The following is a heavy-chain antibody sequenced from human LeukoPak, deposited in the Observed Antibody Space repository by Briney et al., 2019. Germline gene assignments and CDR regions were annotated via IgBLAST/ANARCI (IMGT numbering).Heavy chain of an antibody. CDR1: GFTFSSYA. J-gene: IGHJ4*02. CDR2: ISGSGGST. Sequence: GGSLRLSCVASGFTFSSYAMSWVRQAPGKGLEWVSAISGSGGSTYYADPVKGRFTISRDNSKNTLYLQMNSLRAEDTAVYYCAKMVSYYYDSSGYSSISFFDYWGQGTLVTVSS. CDR3: AKMVSYYYDSSGYSSISFFDY. V-gene: IGHV3-23*01. D-gene: IGHD3-22*01.